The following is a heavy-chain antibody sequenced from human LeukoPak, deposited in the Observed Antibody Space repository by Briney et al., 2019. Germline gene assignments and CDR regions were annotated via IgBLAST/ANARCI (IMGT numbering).Heavy chain of an antibody. D-gene: IGHD3-22*01. Sequence: GGSLRLSCAASGFTFSSYWMHWVRQAPGKGLVWVSRINRDGSTTSYADSVKGRFTISRDNAKNSLYLQMNSLRAEDTAVYYCARVLSSGYCLHRNWYFDLWGRGTLVTVSS. CDR1: GFTFSSYW. CDR3: ARVLSSGYCLHRNWYFDL. V-gene: IGHV3-74*01. J-gene: IGHJ2*01. CDR2: INRDGSTT.